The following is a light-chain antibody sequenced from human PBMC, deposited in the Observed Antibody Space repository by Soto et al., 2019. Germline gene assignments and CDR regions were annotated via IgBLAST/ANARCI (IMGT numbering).Light chain of an antibody. CDR2: EVS. Sequence: QSALTQPASVSGSAGQSITISCTGTSSDVGNYNLVSWYQQHPGKAPKLMIYEVSNRPSGVSNRFSGSKSGNTASLTISGLQAEDEADYYCSSYTSSSTRVFGGGTKLTVL. J-gene: IGLJ3*02. CDR3: SSYTSSSTRV. V-gene: IGLV2-14*02. CDR1: SSDVGNYNL.